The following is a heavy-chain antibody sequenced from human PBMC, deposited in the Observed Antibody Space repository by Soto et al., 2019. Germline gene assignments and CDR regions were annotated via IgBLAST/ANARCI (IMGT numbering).Heavy chain of an antibody. CDR3: ARGRGGWFITQLLNAFDI. CDR2: IYYSGST. J-gene: IGHJ3*02. D-gene: IGHD2-2*01. V-gene: IGHV4-59*01. Sequence: QVQLQESGPGLVKPSETLSLTCTVSGGSISSYYWSWIRQPPGKGLEWIGYIYYSGSTNYNPSLKSRVTRSVDTSKNQFSLKLSSVTAADTAVYYCARGRGGWFITQLLNAFDIWGQGTMVTVSS. CDR1: GGSISSYY.